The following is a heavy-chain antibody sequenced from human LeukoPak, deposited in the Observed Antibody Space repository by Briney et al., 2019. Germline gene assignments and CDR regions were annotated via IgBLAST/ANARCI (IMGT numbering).Heavy chain of an antibody. V-gene: IGHV4-4*07. D-gene: IGHD2-2*02. Sequence: SETLSLTCTVSGGSISSYYWSWIRQPAGKGLEWIGRIYTSGSTNYNPSPKSRVTMSVDTSKNQFSLKLSSVTAADTAVYYCARGTPNQLLYHPVDYWGLGTLVTVSS. CDR1: GGSISSYY. CDR2: IYTSGST. CDR3: ARGTPNQLLYHPVDY. J-gene: IGHJ4*02.